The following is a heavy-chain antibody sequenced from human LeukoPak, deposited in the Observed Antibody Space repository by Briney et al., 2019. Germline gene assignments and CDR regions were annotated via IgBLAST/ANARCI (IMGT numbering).Heavy chain of an antibody. CDR2: IIPILGIA. D-gene: IGHD3-22*01. Sequence: SVKVSCKASGGTFSSYAISWVRQAPGQGLEWMGRIIPILGIADYAQKFQGRVTITADKSTSTAYMELSSLRSEDTAVYYCAREGYYYDSTQYYFDYWGQGTLVTVSS. CDR3: AREGYYYDSTQYYFDY. J-gene: IGHJ4*02. CDR1: GGTFSSYA. V-gene: IGHV1-69*04.